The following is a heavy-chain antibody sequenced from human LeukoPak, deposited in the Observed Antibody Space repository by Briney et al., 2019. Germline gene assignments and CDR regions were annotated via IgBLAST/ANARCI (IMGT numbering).Heavy chain of an antibody. Sequence: PGGSLRLSCAASGFTFSSYVMSWVRQAPGKGLEWVAVIWYDGSNKYYADSVKGRFTISRDNSKNTLYLQMNSLRAEDTAVYYCARGGDGYNPFLDIWGQGTMVTVSS. V-gene: IGHV3-33*08. D-gene: IGHD5-24*01. CDR2: IWYDGSNK. CDR3: ARGGDGYNPFLDI. CDR1: GFTFSSYV. J-gene: IGHJ3*02.